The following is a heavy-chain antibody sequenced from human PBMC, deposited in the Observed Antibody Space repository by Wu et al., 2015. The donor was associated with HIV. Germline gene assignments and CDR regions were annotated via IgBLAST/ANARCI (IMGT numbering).Heavy chain of an antibody. V-gene: IGHV1-69*13. Sequence: QVQLVQSGAEVKKFGSSVKVSCKASGGTFSHYAINWIRQAPGHGLEWVGRIVPIFGTVNYAQKFQGRVTITADTSTDTAYMELSSLNSEDTAMYYCATCLYGDYYYYAMDVWGQGTTVTVSS. CDR1: GGTFSHYA. CDR2: IVPIFGTV. J-gene: IGHJ6*02. D-gene: IGHD4-17*01. CDR3: ATCLYGDYYYYAMDV.